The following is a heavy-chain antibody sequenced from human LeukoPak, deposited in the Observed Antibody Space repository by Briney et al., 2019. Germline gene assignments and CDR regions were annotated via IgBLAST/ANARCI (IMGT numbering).Heavy chain of an antibody. J-gene: IGHJ4*02. CDR1: GFTFSNTW. D-gene: IGHD4-17*01. V-gene: IGHV3-15*01. Sequence: GGSLRLSCAASGFTFSNTWMNWVRHAPGKGLEGVGRIKRIIDGGTTDYAAPVKGRFTVSRDDSINTLYLQMSSLKTEDTAVYYCAAQGGSGDLRYWGQGTLVTVSS. CDR3: AAQGGSGDLRY. CDR2: IKRIIDGGTT.